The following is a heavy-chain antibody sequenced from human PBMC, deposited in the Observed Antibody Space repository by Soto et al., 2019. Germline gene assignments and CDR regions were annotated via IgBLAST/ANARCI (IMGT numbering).Heavy chain of an antibody. V-gene: IGHV4-38-2*01. CDR3: ARATHSSGWYYFDY. D-gene: IGHD6-19*01. Sequence: LSLTCAVSGYSISSGYYWGWIRQPPGKGLEWIGSIYHSGSTYYNPSLKSRVTISVDTSKNQFSLKLSSVTAADTAVYYCARATHSSGWYYFDYWGQGTLVTVSS. CDR2: IYHSGST. J-gene: IGHJ4*02. CDR1: GYSISSGYY.